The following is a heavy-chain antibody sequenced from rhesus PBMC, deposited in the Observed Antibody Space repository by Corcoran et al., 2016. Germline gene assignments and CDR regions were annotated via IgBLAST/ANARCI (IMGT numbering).Heavy chain of an antibody. CDR2: IGCSRGCT. D-gene: IGHD4-4*01. CDR3: SRGSSGIFDY. CDR1: GYYISSGSG. J-gene: IGHJ4*01. Sequence: QVQLQESGPGLVKPSETLSLTCAVSGYYISSGSGWSWIGQPQGKGLEWIGYIGCSRGCTNYNPSLHSRFTISKDTSQNQFSQKLTSVTAAVTAVYYCSRGSSGIFDYCGQGVLVIVSS. V-gene: IGHV4-127*01.